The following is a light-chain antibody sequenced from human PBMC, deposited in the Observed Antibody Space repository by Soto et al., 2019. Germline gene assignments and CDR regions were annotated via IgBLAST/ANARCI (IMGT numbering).Light chain of an antibody. CDR3: KSYAGSNTYV. V-gene: IGLV2-8*01. J-gene: IGLJ1*01. Sequence: QSVLAQPASLSGSPGQSITISCTGTSSDVGSYNFVSWYQQYPGKAPKLMIYEVVQRPSGVPDRFSGSKSGNTASLTVSGLQAADEADYFCKSYAGSNTYVFGSGTKV. CDR1: SSDVGSYNF. CDR2: EVV.